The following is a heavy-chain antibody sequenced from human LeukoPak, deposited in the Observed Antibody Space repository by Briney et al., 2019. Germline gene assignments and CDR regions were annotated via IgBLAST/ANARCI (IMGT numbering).Heavy chain of an antibody. CDR2: IYSGGST. CDR1: GFTVSSNY. J-gene: IGHJ4*02. D-gene: IGHD6-19*01. Sequence: GGSLRLSCPASGFTVSSNYMSWVRQAPGKGLEWVSVIYSGGSTYYADSVKGRFTVSRDNSKNTLYLQMNSLRAEDTAVYYCARGVDSSGWYGGPFDYWGQGTLVTVSS. CDR3: ARGVDSSGWYGGPFDY. V-gene: IGHV3-53*01.